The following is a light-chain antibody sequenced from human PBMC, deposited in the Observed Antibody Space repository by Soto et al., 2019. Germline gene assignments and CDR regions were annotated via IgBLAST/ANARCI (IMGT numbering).Light chain of an antibody. CDR3: SSYTSSSTLV. CDR2: DNT. CDR1: SSDIGAGYR. V-gene: IGLV1-40*01. J-gene: IGLJ1*01. Sequence: QSVLTQPPSVSGAPGERVTISCTGSSSDIGAGYRVRWYQQVPGTAPKLLIYDNTNRPSGVSVRFSGSKSGTSASLAISGLQAEDEADYHCSSYTSSSTLVLGTGTKLTVL.